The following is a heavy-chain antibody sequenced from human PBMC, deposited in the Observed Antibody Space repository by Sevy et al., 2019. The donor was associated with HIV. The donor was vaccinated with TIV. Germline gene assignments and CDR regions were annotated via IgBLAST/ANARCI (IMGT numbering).Heavy chain of an antibody. CDR2: IRYDGSNK. D-gene: IGHD6-13*01. CDR1: GFTFSSYG. Sequence: GGSLRLSCAASGFTFSSYGMYWVRQAPGRGLEWVAFIRYDGSNKYYADSVKGRFTISRDNSKNTLYLQMNSLRAEDTAVYYCAKEDGSSWYRYYYGMDVWGQWTTVTVSS. CDR3: AKEDGSSWYRYYYGMDV. J-gene: IGHJ6*02. V-gene: IGHV3-30*02.